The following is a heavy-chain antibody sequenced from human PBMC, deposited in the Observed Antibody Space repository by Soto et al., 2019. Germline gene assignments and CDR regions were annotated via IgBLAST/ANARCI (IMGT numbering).Heavy chain of an antibody. J-gene: IGHJ2*01. CDR2: ISYDGSNK. CDR1: GFTFSSYA. Sequence: QVQLVESGGGVVQPGRSLRLSCAASGFTFSSYAMHWVRQAPGKGLEWVAVISYDGSNKYYADSVKGRFTISRDNSKNTLYLQMNSLRAEDTAVYYCARSGNWYFDLWGRGTLVTVSS. V-gene: IGHV3-30-3*01. CDR3: ARSGNWYFDL.